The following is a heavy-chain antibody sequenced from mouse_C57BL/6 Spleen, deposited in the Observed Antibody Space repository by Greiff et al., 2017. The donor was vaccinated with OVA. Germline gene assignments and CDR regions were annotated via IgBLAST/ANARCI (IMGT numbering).Heavy chain of an antibody. Sequence: EVQLVESGGGLVKPGGSLKLSCAASGFTFSSYTMSWVRQTPEKRLEWVATISGGGGNTYYPDSVKGRFTISRDKAKNTLYLQMSSLRSEDTALYYCARQGTGTWYFDVWGTGTTVTVSS. CDR2: ISGGGGNT. D-gene: IGHD4-1*01. J-gene: IGHJ1*03. V-gene: IGHV5-9*01. CDR1: GFTFSSYT. CDR3: ARQGTGTWYFDV.